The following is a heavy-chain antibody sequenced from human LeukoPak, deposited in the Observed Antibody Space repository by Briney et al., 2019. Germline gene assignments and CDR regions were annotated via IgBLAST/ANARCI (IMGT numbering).Heavy chain of an antibody. J-gene: IGHJ4*02. D-gene: IGHD4-17*01. CDR1: GFTFDDYG. V-gene: IGHV3-20*04. CDR3: ARGSLYGDYKLPTTFDY. CDR2: INWNGGST. Sequence: GGSLRLSCAASGFTFDDYGMSWVRQAPGKGLEWVSGINWNGGSTGYADSVKGRFTISRDNAKNSLYLQMNSLRAEDTALYYCARGSLYGDYKLPTTFDYWGQGTLVTVSS.